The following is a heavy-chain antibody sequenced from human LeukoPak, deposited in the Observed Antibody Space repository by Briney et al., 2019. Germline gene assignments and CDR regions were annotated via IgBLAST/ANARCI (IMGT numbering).Heavy chain of an antibody. V-gene: IGHV1-18*01. Sequence: ASVKVSCKASGYTFTSYGISWVRQAPGQGLEWTGWISAYNGNTNYSQKLQGRVTITTDTSTSTAYMDLTSLRSDDTAVYYCAREKGFGYSGYDGWFDPWGQGTLVTVSS. CDR2: ISAYNGNT. D-gene: IGHD5-12*01. CDR3: AREKGFGYSGYDGWFDP. J-gene: IGHJ5*02. CDR1: GYTFTSYG.